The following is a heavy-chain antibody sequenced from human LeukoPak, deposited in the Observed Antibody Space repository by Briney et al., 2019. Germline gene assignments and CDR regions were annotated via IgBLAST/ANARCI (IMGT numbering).Heavy chain of an antibody. CDR2: IKEDGSET. J-gene: IGHJ4*02. D-gene: IGHD2-8*01. CDR1: GFTFKKYW. CDR3: AKEERGGFCTNGVCYPGDY. V-gene: IGHV3-7*01. Sequence: GESLRLSCAASGFTFKKYWTNWVRQVPGKGMECLANIKEDGSETYYADSVKGRFTISRDNPKNLLFLQINSLRVEDTAVYYCAKEERGGFCTNGVCYPGDYWGQGTLVTVSS.